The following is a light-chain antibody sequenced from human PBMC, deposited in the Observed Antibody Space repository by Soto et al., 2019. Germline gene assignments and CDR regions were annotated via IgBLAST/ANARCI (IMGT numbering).Light chain of an antibody. J-gene: IGKJ1*01. V-gene: IGKV3-15*01. CDR3: QQCYNWPWT. Sequence: EIVMRQSPATLSVSPGERATLSCKASQSVSRTLAWYQQKPGQAPRLLIYGASTRATGIPARFSGSGSGTEFTLTINCLQSEDFAIYYCQQCYNWPWTCDQGTKVDIK. CDR1: QSVSRT. CDR2: GAS.